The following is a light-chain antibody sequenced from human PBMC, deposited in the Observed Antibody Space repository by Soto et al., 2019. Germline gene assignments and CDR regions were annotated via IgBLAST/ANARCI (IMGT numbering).Light chain of an antibody. J-gene: IGLJ1*01. V-gene: IGLV2-14*01. CDR2: EVS. CDR1: SSDIGGYNS. Sequence: QSALTQPVSVSGSPGQSITISCTGTSSDIGGYNSVSWYQQHPGKAPKLMIYEVSNRPSGVSNRFSGSKSGNTASLTISGLQAEDEADYYCSSYTTSSTLLYVFGTGTKVTVL. CDR3: SSYTTSSTLLYV.